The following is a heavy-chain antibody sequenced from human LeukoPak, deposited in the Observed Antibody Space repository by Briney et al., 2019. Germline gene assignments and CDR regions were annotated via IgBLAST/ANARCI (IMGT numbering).Heavy chain of an antibody. CDR2: IIPILGIA. Sequence: SVKVSCKASGGTFSSYAISWVRQAPGQGLEWVGRIIPILGIANYAQKFQGRVTITADKSTSTAYMELSSLRSEDTAVYYCARGTVVVPAADNTYYYGMDVWGQGTTVTVSS. CDR3: ARGTVVVPAADNTYYYGMDV. V-gene: IGHV1-69*04. J-gene: IGHJ6*02. D-gene: IGHD2-2*01. CDR1: GGTFSSYA.